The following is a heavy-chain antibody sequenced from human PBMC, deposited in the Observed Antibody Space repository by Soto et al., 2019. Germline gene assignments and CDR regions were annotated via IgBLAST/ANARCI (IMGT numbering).Heavy chain of an antibody. CDR1: GFTFCSYT. CDR3: AREPYDGYNDNTFDY. D-gene: IGHD3-16*01. V-gene: IGHV3-30-3*01. CDR2: ISYAGSNT. Sequence: PGGSLRLSCSASGFTFCSYTLHWVRQAPGKGLEWVASISYAGSNTFYVDSVRGRFTISRDNSENTLYLQMHTLKAEDTAVYYCAREPYDGYNDNTFDYWGQGTLVTSPQ. J-gene: IGHJ4*02.